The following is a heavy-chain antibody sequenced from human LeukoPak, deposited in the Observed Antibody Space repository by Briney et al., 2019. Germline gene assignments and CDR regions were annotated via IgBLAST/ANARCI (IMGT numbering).Heavy chain of an antibody. J-gene: IGHJ4*02. CDR1: GYSFTRYW. D-gene: IGHD6-13*01. CDR2: IYPGDSDT. Sequence: GESLKISCKGSGYSFTRYWINWVRQMPGKGLEWMGIIYPGDSDTRYSPSFQGQATISADKSISTAYLQWSSLKASDTAMYYCARRVLAAVGYYFDSWGQGTLVTVSS. CDR3: ARRVLAAVGYYFDS. V-gene: IGHV5-51*01.